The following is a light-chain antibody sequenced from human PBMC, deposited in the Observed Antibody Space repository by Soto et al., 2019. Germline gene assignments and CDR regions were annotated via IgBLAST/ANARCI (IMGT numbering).Light chain of an antibody. CDR1: QSVLYSSNNKNY. Sequence: DIVMTQSPDSLAVSLGERATINCKSSQSVLYSSNNKNYLAWYQQKPGQPPKLLIYWASTRESGVPDRFSGSGSGTDFTLTISSLQAEDVAFYYCQQYYRPWTFVQETKVEIK. J-gene: IGKJ1*01. CDR2: WAS. CDR3: QQYYRPWT. V-gene: IGKV4-1*01.